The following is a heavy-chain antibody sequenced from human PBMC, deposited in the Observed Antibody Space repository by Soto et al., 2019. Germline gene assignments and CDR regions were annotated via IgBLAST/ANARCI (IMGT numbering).Heavy chain of an antibody. CDR2: IVVASGRT. CDR3: SVDHPHPAIGRPV. V-gene: IGHV1-58*02. J-gene: IGHJ6*02. Sequence: ASVKVSLKSSGFDFGSFCIQFLRQPRWRGLEWIGWIVVASGRTNNARQFQERVAFSRDMSSTTDYMDLYDLTSDDKAVYFCSVDHPHPAIGRPVWGQGTTVTVSS. CDR1: GFDFGSFC.